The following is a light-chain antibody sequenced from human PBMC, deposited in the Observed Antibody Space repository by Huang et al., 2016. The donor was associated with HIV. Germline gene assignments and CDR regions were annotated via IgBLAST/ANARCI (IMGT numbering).Light chain of an antibody. CDR2: AS. CDR1: QSVGNS. J-gene: IGKJ1*01. CDR3: QQSYISPWT. Sequence: DIQMTQSPSSLSASVGDRVTITCRTSQSVGNSLNWDQQKPGKAPELLSYASSLQAWVSSRFSGSGSGTDFTLIISSLQPEDFATYYCQQSYISPWTFGQGTKVDLK. V-gene: IGKV1-39*01.